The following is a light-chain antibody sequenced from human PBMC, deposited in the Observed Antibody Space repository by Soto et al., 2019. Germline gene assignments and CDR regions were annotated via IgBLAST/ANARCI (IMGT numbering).Light chain of an antibody. V-gene: IGKV1-6*01. CDR1: QGIRND. Sequence: AIQMTQSPSSLSASVGDRVTITCRASQGIRNDLGWYQPKPGKAPKLLIYAASSLQSGVPSRFSGRGSGTDFTLTSSSLQPEDFATYYCLQDYNYPRTFGQGTKLEIK. J-gene: IGKJ2*01. CDR3: LQDYNYPRT. CDR2: AAS.